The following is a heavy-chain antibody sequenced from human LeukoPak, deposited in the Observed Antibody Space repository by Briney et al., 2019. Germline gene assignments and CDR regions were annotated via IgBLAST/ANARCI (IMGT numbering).Heavy chain of an antibody. J-gene: IGHJ3*02. CDR3: ARQHTRYFDWLSIYGAFDI. D-gene: IGHD3-9*01. V-gene: IGHV4-59*08. CDR1: GGSISSYY. Sequence: SETLSLTCTVSGGSISSYYWSWIRQPPGKGLEWIGYIYYSGSTNYNPSLKSRVTISVDTSKNQFSLKLSSVTAADTAVYYCARQHTRYFDWLSIYGAFDIWGQGTMVTVSS. CDR2: IYYSGST.